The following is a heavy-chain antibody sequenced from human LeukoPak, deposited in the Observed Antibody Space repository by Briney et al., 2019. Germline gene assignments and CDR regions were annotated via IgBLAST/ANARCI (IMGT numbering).Heavy chain of an antibody. J-gene: IGHJ6*03. V-gene: IGHV4-39*07. D-gene: IGHD6-19*01. CDR2: MSYSGRT. CDR3: AREGFSGWTKNYYYYMDV. Sequence: ETLSLTCTVSGGSISISNYYWGWIRQPPGKGLEWIGSMSYSGRTYYNPSLKTRVTVSLDTSKNQFSLNLISVTAADTAVYYCAREGFSGWTKNYYYYMDVWGKGTTVTISS. CDR1: GGSISISNYY.